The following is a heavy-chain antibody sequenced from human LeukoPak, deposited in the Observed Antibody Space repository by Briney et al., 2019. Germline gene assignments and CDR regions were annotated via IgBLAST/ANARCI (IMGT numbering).Heavy chain of an antibody. Sequence: SETLSLTCTVSGDSINSLDLWSWVRPPPGKGLEWIGEMYLSGTTHSNPSDKSRVTISIDKSKNQFFLNLSSVTAADTAVYYCAGLVGRYSSGLYYYYFDYWGQGTLVTVSS. CDR2: MYLSGTT. V-gene: IGHV4-4*02. J-gene: IGHJ4*02. D-gene: IGHD3-22*01. CDR3: AGLVGRYSSGLYYYYFDY. CDR1: GDSINSLDL.